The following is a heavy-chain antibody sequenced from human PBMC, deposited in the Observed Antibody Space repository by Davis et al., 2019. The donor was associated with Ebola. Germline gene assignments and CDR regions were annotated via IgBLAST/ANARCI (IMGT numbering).Heavy chain of an antibody. CDR3: ATRTGEGY. CDR2: IYSGTNT. J-gene: IGHJ4*02. Sequence: GESLKISCAASGFTFSNYEMNWVRQAPGKGLEWVSYIYSGTNTYYADSVKGRFTISRDNPNNILYLEMNSLRAEDTAIYYCATRTGEGYWGQGTLVTVSS. CDR1: GFTFSNYE. V-gene: IGHV3-48*03. D-gene: IGHD7-27*01.